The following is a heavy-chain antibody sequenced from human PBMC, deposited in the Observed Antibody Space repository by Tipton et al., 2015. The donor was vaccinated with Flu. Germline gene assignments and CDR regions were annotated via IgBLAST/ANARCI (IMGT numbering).Heavy chain of an antibody. CDR3: ANLERELAEYFQH. CDR1: GFTFSSYW. J-gene: IGHJ1*01. CDR2: IKQDGSEK. Sequence: VQLVQSGGGLIQPGGSLRLSCAAPGFTFSSYWMSWVRQAPGKGLEWVANIKQDGSEKYYVDSVKGRFTISRDNAKNSLYLQMNSLRAEDTAVYYCANLERELAEYFQHWGQGTLVTVSS. V-gene: IGHV3-7*01. D-gene: IGHD1-26*01.